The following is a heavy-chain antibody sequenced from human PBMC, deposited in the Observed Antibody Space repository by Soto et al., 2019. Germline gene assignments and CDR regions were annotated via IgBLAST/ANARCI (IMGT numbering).Heavy chain of an antibody. CDR1: GGSISSGGYY. CDR3: ARGVEGEWLLPKGADAFDI. J-gene: IGHJ3*02. Sequence: PSETLSLTCTVSGGSISSGGYYWSWIRQHPGKGLEWIGYIYYSGSTYYNPSLKSRVTISVDTSKNQFSLKLSSVTAADTAVYYCARGVEGEWLLPKGADAFDIWGQGTMVTVSS. D-gene: IGHD3-3*01. V-gene: IGHV4-31*03. CDR2: IYYSGST.